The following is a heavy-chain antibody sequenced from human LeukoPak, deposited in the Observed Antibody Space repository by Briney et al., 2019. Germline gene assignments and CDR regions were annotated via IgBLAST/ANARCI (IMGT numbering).Heavy chain of an antibody. Sequence: ASVKVSCKASGYIFTGYYMHWVRQAPGQGLEWMGWINPNSGDTNYAQKFQGRVTMTRDTSISTAYMELSRLRSDDTAVYYCAAVAGLGNAFDIWGQGTMVTVSS. CDR3: AAVAGLGNAFDI. D-gene: IGHD6-19*01. CDR2: INPNSGDT. V-gene: IGHV1-2*02. J-gene: IGHJ3*02. CDR1: GYIFTGYY.